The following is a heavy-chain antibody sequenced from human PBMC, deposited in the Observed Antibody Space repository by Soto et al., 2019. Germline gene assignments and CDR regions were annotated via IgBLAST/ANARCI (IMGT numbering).Heavy chain of an antibody. J-gene: IGHJ6*02. CDR1: GYTFTSYY. CDR2: INPSGGST. Sequence: ASVKVSCKASGYTFTSYYMHWVRQAPGQGLEWMGIINPSGGSTSYAQKFQGRVTMTRDTSTSTVYMELSSLRSEDTAVYYCAREYYDFWSGYDRVYYYYGMDVWGQGTTVTVSS. D-gene: IGHD3-3*01. CDR3: AREYYDFWSGYDRVYYYYGMDV. V-gene: IGHV1-46*01.